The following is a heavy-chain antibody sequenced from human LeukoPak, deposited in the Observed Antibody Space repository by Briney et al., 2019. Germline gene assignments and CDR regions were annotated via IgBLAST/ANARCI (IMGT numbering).Heavy chain of an antibody. CDR2: IYHSGST. CDR1: GYSISSGYY. Sequence: SETLSLTCAVSGYSISSGYYWGWIRQPPGKGLEWIGSIYHSGSTYYNPSLKSRVTISVDTSKNQFSLKLSSVTAADTAVYYCARDLDSSGYISAFDIWGQGTMVTVSS. J-gene: IGHJ3*02. CDR3: ARDLDSSGYISAFDI. D-gene: IGHD3-22*01. V-gene: IGHV4-38-2*02.